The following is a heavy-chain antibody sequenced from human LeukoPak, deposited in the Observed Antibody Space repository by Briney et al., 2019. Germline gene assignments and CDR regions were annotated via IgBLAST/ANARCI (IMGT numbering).Heavy chain of an antibody. CDR3: ARGNFWSGYYIGDAFDI. CDR2: INPNSGGT. J-gene: IGHJ3*02. Sequence: GSSVKVSCKASGYTFTSYGYSWVRQAPGQGLEWMGWINPNSGGTNYAQKFQGRVTMTRDTSISTAYMELSRLRSDDTAVYYCARGNFWSGYYIGDAFDIWGQGTMVTVSS. D-gene: IGHD3-3*01. V-gene: IGHV1-2*02. CDR1: GYTFTSYG.